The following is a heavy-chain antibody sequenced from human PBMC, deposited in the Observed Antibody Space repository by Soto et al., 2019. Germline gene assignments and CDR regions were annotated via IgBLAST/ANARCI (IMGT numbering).Heavy chain of an antibody. D-gene: IGHD3-22*01. Sequence: ASVKVSCKASGYTFTVYYMHWVLQAPGQGLEWMGWINPNSGGTNYAQKFQGWVTMTRDTSISTAYMELSRLRSDDTAVYYCARDSRECFGYRMRDYYYMYGCGKVTTVTVSS. CDR1: GYTFTVYY. V-gene: IGHV1-2*04. J-gene: IGHJ6*03. CDR3: ARDSRECFGYRMRDYYYMYG. CDR2: INPNSGGT.